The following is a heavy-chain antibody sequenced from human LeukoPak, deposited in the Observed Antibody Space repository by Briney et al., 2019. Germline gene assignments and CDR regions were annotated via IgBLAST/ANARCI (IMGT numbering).Heavy chain of an antibody. CDR2: IYYSGST. D-gene: IGHD2-15*01. J-gene: IGHJ5*02. Sequence: PSETLSLTCTVSGGSISSYYWSWIRQPPGKGLEWIGYIYYSGSTNHNPSLKSRVTISVDTSKNQFSLKLSSVTAADTAVYYCARDRCSGGSCYSVGPWFDPWGQGTLVTVSS. CDR3: ARDRCSGGSCYSVGPWFDP. CDR1: GGSISSYY. V-gene: IGHV4-59*01.